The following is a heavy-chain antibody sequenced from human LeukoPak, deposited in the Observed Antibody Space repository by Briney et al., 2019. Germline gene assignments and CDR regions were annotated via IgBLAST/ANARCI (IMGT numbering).Heavy chain of an antibody. V-gene: IGHV3-21*01. D-gene: IGHD2-15*01. CDR1: GFTFSSYS. Sequence: GGSLRLSCAASGFTFSSYSMNWVRQAPGKGLGWVSSISSSSSYIYYADSVKGRFTISRDNAKNSLYLQMNSLRAEDMAVYYCARDGRYCSGGSCLLYYYYGMDVWGQGTTVTVSS. J-gene: IGHJ6*02. CDR3: ARDGRYCSGGSCLLYYYYGMDV. CDR2: ISSSSSYI.